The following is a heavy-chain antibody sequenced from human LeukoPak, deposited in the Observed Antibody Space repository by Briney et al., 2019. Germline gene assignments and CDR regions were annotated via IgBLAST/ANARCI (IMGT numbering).Heavy chain of an antibody. CDR1: GLTFSNYA. CDR2: ISDSGGST. J-gene: IGHJ3*02. V-gene: IGHV3-23*01. CDR3: AKDSSSADPDAFDI. Sequence: GGSLRLSCAASGLTFSNYAMSWVRQAPGKGLEWVSGISDSGGSTYYADSVKGRFIISRDNSKNTLYLQMNSLRAEDTAVYYCAKDSSSADPDAFDIWGQGTMVTVSS. D-gene: IGHD6-13*01.